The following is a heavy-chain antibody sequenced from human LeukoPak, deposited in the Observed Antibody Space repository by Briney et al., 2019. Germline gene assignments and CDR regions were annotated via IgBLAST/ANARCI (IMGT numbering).Heavy chain of an antibody. J-gene: IGHJ2*01. CDR3: ARDPSYRYFDL. V-gene: IGHV4-61*02. Sequence: SETLSLTCTVSGGSISSGSYYWSWIRQPAGKGLEWIGRIYTSGSTNYNPSLKSRGTISVDTSKNQFSLKLSSVTAADTAVYYCARDPSYRYFDLWGRGTLVTVSS. CDR1: GGSISSGSYY. CDR2: IYTSGST.